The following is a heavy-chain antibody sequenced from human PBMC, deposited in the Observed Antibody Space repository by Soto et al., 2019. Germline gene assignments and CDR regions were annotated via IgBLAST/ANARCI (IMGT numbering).Heavy chain of an antibody. CDR1: GYSFTSYW. J-gene: IGHJ6*02. V-gene: IGHV5-10-1*01. D-gene: IGHD2-15*01. CDR2: IDPSDSYT. Sequence: PGESLKISCKGSGYSFTSYWISWVRQMPGKGLEWMGRIDPSDSYTNYSPSFQGHVTISVDKSISTAYLQWSSLKASDTAMYYCARRYCSGGSCYSVRGDYYYYGMDVWGQGTTVTVSS. CDR3: ARRYCSGGSCYSVRGDYYYYGMDV.